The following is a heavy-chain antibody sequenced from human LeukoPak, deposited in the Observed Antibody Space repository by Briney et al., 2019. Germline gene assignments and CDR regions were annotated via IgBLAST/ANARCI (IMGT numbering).Heavy chain of an antibody. CDR2: IYYSGST. CDR3: ASIGVITIFGVAQFDY. CDR1: GGSISSSSYY. V-gene: IGHV4-39*01. Sequence: SETLSLTCTVSGGSISSSSYYWGWIRQPPGRGLEWIGSIYYSGSTYYNPSLKSRVTISVDTSKNQFSLKLSSVTAADTAVYYCASIGVITIFGVAQFDYWGQGTLVTVSS. D-gene: IGHD3-3*01. J-gene: IGHJ4*02.